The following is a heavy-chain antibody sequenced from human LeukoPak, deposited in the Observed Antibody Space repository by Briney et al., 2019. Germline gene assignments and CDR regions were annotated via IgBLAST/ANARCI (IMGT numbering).Heavy chain of an antibody. CDR2: IYYSGST. V-gene: IGHV4-59*01. CDR3: ARVTFDYVWGSYRSQSYYYYMDV. J-gene: IGHJ6*03. Sequence: SETLSLTCTVSGGSISSYYWSWIRQPPGKGLEGIGYIYYSGSTNYNPSIKSRDTISVDTSKNQFSLKLSSVTAADTAVYYCARVTFDYVWGSYRSQSYYYYMDVWGKGTTVTISS. D-gene: IGHD3-16*02. CDR1: GGSISSYY.